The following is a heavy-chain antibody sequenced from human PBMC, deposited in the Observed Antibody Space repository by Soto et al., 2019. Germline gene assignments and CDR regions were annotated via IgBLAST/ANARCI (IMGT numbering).Heavy chain of an antibody. CDR3: ATEWGYYYDSSGSDAFDI. D-gene: IGHD3-22*01. J-gene: IGHJ3*02. CDR1: GYTFTGYY. Sequence: SVKVSCKASGYTFTGYYMHWVRQAPGQGLEWMGWINPNSGGTNYAQKFQGRVTMTRDTSISTAYMELSRLRSDDTAVYYCATEWGYYYDSSGSDAFDIWGQGTMVTVSS. CDR2: INPNSGGT. V-gene: IGHV1-2*02.